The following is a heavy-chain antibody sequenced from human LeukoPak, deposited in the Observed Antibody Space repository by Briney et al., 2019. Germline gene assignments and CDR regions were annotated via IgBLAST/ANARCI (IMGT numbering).Heavy chain of an antibody. D-gene: IGHD3-3*01. Sequence: GASLRLSCAASGFTFSSYVMSWVRQAPGKGLEWVSTISGSGGSTYYADSVKGRFTISRDNSKNTLYLQMNSLRVEDTAVYYCAKDRSVGVAIYYYYGMDVWGQGTTVTVSS. V-gene: IGHV3-23*01. CDR3: AKDRSVGVAIYYYYGMDV. CDR2: ISGSGGST. CDR1: GFTFSSYV. J-gene: IGHJ6*02.